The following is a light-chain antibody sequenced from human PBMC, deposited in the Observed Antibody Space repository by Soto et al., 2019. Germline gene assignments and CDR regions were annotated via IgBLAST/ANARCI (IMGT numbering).Light chain of an antibody. CDR2: GAS. CDR1: QDISSW. V-gene: IGKV1-12*01. CDR3: QQANSFPPT. J-gene: IGKJ2*01. Sequence: DIPMTQSPSSVSASVGDSVTFTCRASQDISSWLAWYQQKPGKAPKLLIYGASSLQSGVPSRFSGSGSGTDFTLTISSLQPEDFATYFCQQANSFPPTFGQGTKLEIK.